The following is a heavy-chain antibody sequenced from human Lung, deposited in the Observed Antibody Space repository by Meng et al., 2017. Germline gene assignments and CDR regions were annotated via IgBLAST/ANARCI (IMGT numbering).Heavy chain of an antibody. CDR3: ARNNYGDYYFNY. V-gene: IGHV3-30*01. Sequence: VQVVGCGGGVVQPGGSLRIACAASGFTFSRNAMHWVRQAPGKGLEWVAAISYDGSNQHYADSVKGRFTISRDNSENTLYLQMNSLRAEDTAVYYCARNNYGDYYFNYWGQGTLVTVSS. CDR2: ISYDGSNQ. J-gene: IGHJ4*02. CDR1: GFTFSRNA. D-gene: IGHD4-17*01.